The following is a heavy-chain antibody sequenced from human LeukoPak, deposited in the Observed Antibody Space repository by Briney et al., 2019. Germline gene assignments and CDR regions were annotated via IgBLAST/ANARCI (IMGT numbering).Heavy chain of an antibody. CDR2: INHSGST. CDR1: GGSFSGYY. CDR3: ASGIAAAGTWFDP. V-gene: IGHV4-34*01. D-gene: IGHD6-13*01. Sequence: SETLSLTCAVYGGSFSGYYWSWIRQPPGKGLEWIGEINHSGSTNYNPSLKSRVTISVDTSKNQFSLKLSSVTAADTAVYYCASGIAAAGTWFDPWGQGTPVTVSS. J-gene: IGHJ5*02.